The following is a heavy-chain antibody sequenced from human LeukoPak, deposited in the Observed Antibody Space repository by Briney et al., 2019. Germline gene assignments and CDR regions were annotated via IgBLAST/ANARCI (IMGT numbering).Heavy chain of an antibody. D-gene: IGHD6-6*01. Sequence: PGGSLRLSCAASGFTVSSNCMSWVRQAPGKGLEWVSVIYSGGSTYYADSVKGRFTISRDNSKNTLYLQMNSLRAEDTAVYYCAVLAGYSSSSGDYWGQGTLVTVSS. V-gene: IGHV3-66*02. CDR3: AVLAGYSSSSGDY. CDR2: IYSGGST. CDR1: GFTVSSNC. J-gene: IGHJ4*02.